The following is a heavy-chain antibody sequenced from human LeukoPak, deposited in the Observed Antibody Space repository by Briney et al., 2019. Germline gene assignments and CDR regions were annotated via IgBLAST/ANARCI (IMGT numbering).Heavy chain of an antibody. CDR2: IYHSGST. CDR3: ASSSPGWFDP. Sequence: SETLSLTCTVSGGSISSYYWGWIRQPPGKGLEWIGSIYHSGSTYYNPSLKSRVTISVDTSKNQFSLKLSSVTAADTAVYYCASSSPGWFDPWGQGTLVTVSS. V-gene: IGHV4-39*07. CDR1: GGSISSYY. J-gene: IGHJ5*02.